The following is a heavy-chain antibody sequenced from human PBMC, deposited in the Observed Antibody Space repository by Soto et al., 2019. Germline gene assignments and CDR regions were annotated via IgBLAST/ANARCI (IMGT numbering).Heavy chain of an antibody. Sequence: ASVKVSCKASGGTFSSYAISWVRQAPGQGLEWMGGIIPIFGTANYAQKFQGRVTITADESTSTAYMELSSLRSEDTAVYYCARDPGAYCGGDCYYDEWGQGTLVTVSS. CDR3: ARDPGAYCGGDCYYDE. CDR1: GGTFSSYA. V-gene: IGHV1-69*13. D-gene: IGHD2-21*02. CDR2: IIPIFGTA. J-gene: IGHJ4*02.